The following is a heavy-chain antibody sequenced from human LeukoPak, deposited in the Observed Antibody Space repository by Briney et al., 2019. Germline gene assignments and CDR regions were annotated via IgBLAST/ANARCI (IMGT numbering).Heavy chain of an antibody. V-gene: IGHV3-48*02. CDR1: GLTFSTYS. D-gene: IGHD3-10*01. Sequence: GGSLGLSCAASGLTFSTYSMKWVRQAPGKGLEWVSYISSSSGTIYYADSVKGRFTISRDNAKNSLYLQMNGLRDEDTAVYYCARDQSDYYGSGSYSEGSYWGQGTLVTVSS. CDR3: ARDQSDYYGSGSYSEGSY. J-gene: IGHJ4*02. CDR2: ISSSSGTI.